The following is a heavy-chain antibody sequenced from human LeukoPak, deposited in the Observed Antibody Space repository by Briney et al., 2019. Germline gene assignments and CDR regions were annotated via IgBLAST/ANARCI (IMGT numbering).Heavy chain of an antibody. D-gene: IGHD2-2*01. V-gene: IGHV1-8*01. J-gene: IGHJ4*02. CDR3: ARDPSYCSSTSCYVFDY. CDR1: GYTFTTYH. Sequence: ASVKVSCEASGYTFTTYHINWVRQATGQGLEWMGWMNPNSGDTDYAQKFQGRVTMTRDTSMSTAYMELSSLRSEDTAVYYCARDPSYCSSTSCYVFDYWGQGTLVTVSS. CDR2: MNPNSGDT.